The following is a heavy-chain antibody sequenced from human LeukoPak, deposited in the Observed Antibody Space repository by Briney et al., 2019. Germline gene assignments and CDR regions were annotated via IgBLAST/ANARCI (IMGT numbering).Heavy chain of an antibody. CDR1: GFSFSSHW. D-gene: IGHD3-10*01. J-gene: IGHJ6*02. CDR2: LNYDGSET. CDR3: ARDFGILWFGESYYGMDV. Sequence: PGGSLRLSCAASGFSFSSHWMHWVRQAPGKGLVWVARLNYDGSETRHADSVTGRFTISRDNAKNTLYLQMNSLRAEDTAVYYCARDFGILWFGESYYGMDVWGQGTTVTVSS. V-gene: IGHV3-74*01.